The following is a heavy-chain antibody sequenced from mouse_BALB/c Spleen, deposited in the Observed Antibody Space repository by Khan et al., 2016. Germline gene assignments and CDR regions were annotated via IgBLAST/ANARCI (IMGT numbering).Heavy chain of an antibody. J-gene: IGHJ1*01. D-gene: IGHD1-1*01. CDR3: VRQNLRWYFDV. Sequence: EVQLVESGGGLVQPKGSLKLSCAASGFTFNTYAMDWVRQAPGKGLEWVARIRTKSNNLSTYYTDSVKDRFTISRADSQSMLYLQMNNLRTEDTGMYYCVRQNLRWYFDVWGAGTTVTVSS. V-gene: IGHV10-1*02. CDR1: GFTFNTYA. CDR2: IRTKSNNLST.